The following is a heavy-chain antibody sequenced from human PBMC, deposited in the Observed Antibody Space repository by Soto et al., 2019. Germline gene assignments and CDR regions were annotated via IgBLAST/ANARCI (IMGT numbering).Heavy chain of an antibody. CDR2: IKEDGSEK. D-gene: IGHD2-8*01. CDR1: GFTFSTYW. CDR3: AKITKVYCCLINGYPYGMDV. J-gene: IGHJ6*02. Sequence: GGSLRLSCGASGFTFSTYWMSWVRQAPGKGLEWVANIKEDGSEKYYVDSMKGRFTISRDNAKNSVYLQMNCLRDEDTAVYFCAKITKVYCCLINGYPYGMDVWGQGTMVTVSS. V-gene: IGHV3-7*01.